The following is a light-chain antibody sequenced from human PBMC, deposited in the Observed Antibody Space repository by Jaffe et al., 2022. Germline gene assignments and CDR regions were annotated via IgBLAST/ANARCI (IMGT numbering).Light chain of an antibody. V-gene: IGKV3-11*01. CDR1: QSINNY. J-gene: IGKJ4*01. Sequence: EIVLTQSPATLSLSPGERATLSCRASQSINNYLAWYQQKPGQAPRLLIYDTSNRATGIPARFSGSGSGTDFTLTISSLDPEDFAVYYCQQRRNWPLTFGGGTKVEI. CDR3: QQRRNWPLT. CDR2: DTS.